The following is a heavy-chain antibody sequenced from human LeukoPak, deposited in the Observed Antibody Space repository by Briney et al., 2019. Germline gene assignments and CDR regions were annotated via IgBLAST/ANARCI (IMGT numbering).Heavy chain of an antibody. D-gene: IGHD3-10*01. V-gene: IGHV4-59*01. CDR3: ARSLGNWFDP. Sequence: PSETLSLTCTVSGGSISSYYWSWIRQPPGKGLEWIGYIYYSGSTNYNPSLKSRVTISVDTSKNQFSLKLSSVTAADTAAYYCARSLGNWFDPWGQGTLVTVSS. CDR1: GGSISSYY. J-gene: IGHJ5*02. CDR2: IYYSGST.